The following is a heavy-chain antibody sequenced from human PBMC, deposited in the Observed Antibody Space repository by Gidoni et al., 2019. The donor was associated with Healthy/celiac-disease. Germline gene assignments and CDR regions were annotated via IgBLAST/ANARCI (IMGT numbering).Heavy chain of an antibody. V-gene: IGHV3-9*01. CDR3: AKDIWDAGAPSGGLDY. D-gene: IGHD1-26*01. J-gene: IGHJ4*02. CDR1: GFTFDDYA. CDR2: ISWNSGSI. Sequence: EVQLVESGGGLVQPGRSLRLSCAASGFTFDDYAMHWVRQAPGKGLEWVSGISWNSGSIGYADSVKGRFTISRDNAKNSLYLQMNSLRAEDTALYYCAKDIWDAGAPSGGLDYWGQGTLVTVSS.